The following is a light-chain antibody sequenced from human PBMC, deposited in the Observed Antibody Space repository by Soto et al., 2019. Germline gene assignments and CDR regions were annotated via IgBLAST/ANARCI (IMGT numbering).Light chain of an antibody. CDR3: QSYDSSLTTYV. CDR2: GTT. Sequence: QSVLTQPPSVSGPPGQTVTISCTGVSSNIGAGSDVHWYQQLPGTAPKLPIYGTTTRPSGVPNRFSGSKSGTSASLAITELQAEDEADYYCQSYDSSLTTYVFGTGTKVTVL. V-gene: IGLV1-40*01. CDR1: SSNIGAGSD. J-gene: IGLJ1*01.